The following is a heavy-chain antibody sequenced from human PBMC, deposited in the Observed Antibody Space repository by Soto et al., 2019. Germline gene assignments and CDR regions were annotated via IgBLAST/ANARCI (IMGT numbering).Heavy chain of an antibody. V-gene: IGHV2-26*01. CDR1: GFSLSNARMG. Sequence: GPTLVNPTETLTLTCTVSGFSLSNARMGVSWIRQPPGKALEWLAHIFSNDEKSYSTSLKSRLTISKDTSKSQVVLTMTNMDPVDTATYYCARMKGYYDSSGYYVDYWGQGTLVTVSS. CDR2: IFSNDEK. J-gene: IGHJ4*02. D-gene: IGHD3-22*01. CDR3: ARMKGYYDSSGYYVDY.